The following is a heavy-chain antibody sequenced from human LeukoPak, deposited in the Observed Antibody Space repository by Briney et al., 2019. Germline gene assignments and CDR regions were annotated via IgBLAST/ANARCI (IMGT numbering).Heavy chain of an antibody. J-gene: IGHJ4*02. CDR1: GYTFTSYG. CDR2: ISAYNGNT. D-gene: IGHD2-15*01. CDR3: ARDYYSGGSCYYEFDY. V-gene: IGHV1-18*01. Sequence: GASVKVSCKASGYTFTSYGISWVRQAPGQGLEWMGWISAYNGNTNYAQKLQGRVTMTTDTSTSTAYMELRSLRSDDTAVYYCARDYYSGGSCYYEFDYWGQGTLVTVSS.